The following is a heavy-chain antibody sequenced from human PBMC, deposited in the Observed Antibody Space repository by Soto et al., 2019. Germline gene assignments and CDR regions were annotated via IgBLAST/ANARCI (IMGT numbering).Heavy chain of an antibody. D-gene: IGHD6-19*01. CDR3: ARGVAVASTNFDY. Sequence: SETLSLTCAVSGGSISSGCYSWSWIRQPPGKGLEWIGYIYYSGSTYYNPSLKSRVTISVDTSKNQFSLKLSSVTAADTAVYYCARGVAVASTNFDYWGQGTLVTVSS. J-gene: IGHJ4*02. CDR2: IYYSGST. V-gene: IGHV4-31*11. CDR1: GGSISSGCYS.